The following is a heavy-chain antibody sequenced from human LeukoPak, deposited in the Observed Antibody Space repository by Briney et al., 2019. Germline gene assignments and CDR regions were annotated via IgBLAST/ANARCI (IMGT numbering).Heavy chain of an antibody. CDR1: GFTFNSYW. CDR2: INPDGRST. V-gene: IGHV3-74*01. CDR3: ARVDGSGNSIFDY. D-gene: IGHD3-22*01. J-gene: IGHJ4*02. Sequence: PGGSLRLSCAASGFTFNSYWMHWVRQAPGKGLVWVSRINPDGRSTNYADSVKGRFTISRDNAKNTLYLQMNSLRAEDTAIYYCARVDGSGNSIFDYWGQGTLVTVSS.